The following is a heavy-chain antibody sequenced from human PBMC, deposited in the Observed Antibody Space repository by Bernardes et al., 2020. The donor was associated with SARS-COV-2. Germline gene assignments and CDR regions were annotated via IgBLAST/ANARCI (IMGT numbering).Heavy chain of an antibody. J-gene: IGHJ4*02. CDR3: AKDPGYRSNLWSLQVAGTLDS. Sequence: GGSLRLSCVASGFTFSSFAMTWVRQAPGKGLEWVSAIGGSGDITNYADSVRGRFTVSRDNSKDTLYLHMNSLTVDDTAVYYCAKDPGYRSNLWSLQVAGTLDSWGQGTLVTVSS. D-gene: IGHD6-19*01. CDR2: IGGSGDIT. V-gene: IGHV3-23*01. CDR1: GFTFSSFA.